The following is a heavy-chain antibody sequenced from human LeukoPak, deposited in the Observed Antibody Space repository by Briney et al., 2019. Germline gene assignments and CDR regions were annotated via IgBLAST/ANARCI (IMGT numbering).Heavy chain of an antibody. V-gene: IGHV1-3*04. J-gene: IGHJ4*02. CDR2: INIGNGNT. CDR1: GCTFINHA. Sequence: GASVKVSCKASGCTFINHAIHWVRQAPGQRLEWMGWINIGNGNTKYSQNFQGRITITRDTSATTAYMDLSSLRSEDTAMYYCARRLGRSFDYWGQGTLVTVSS. CDR3: ARRLGRSFDY. D-gene: IGHD2-21*01.